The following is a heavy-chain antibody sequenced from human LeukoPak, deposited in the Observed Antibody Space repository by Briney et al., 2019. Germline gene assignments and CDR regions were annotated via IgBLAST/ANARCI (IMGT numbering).Heavy chain of an antibody. Sequence: ASVKVSCKASGYTFTTAGIHWVRQAPGQRLEWMGWINTDTGNTIFSQKFQDRVTITKDTSASIVYMELNSLRSEDTAVYYCARIPRNWSFDYWGQGALVTVSS. CDR3: ARIPRNWSFDY. V-gene: IGHV1-3*04. CDR2: INTDTGNT. D-gene: IGHD1-1*01. CDR1: GYTFTTAG. J-gene: IGHJ4*02.